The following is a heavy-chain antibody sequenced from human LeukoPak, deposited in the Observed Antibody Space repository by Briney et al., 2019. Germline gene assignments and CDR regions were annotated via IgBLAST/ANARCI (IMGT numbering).Heavy chain of an antibody. D-gene: IGHD3-3*01. Sequence: GGSLRLSCAAPGFTFSSYSMNWVRQAPGKGLEWVSSISSSSSYIYYADSVKGRFTISRDNAKNSLYLQMNSLRAEDTAVYYCARAYYDFWSGYPSYAFDIWGQGTMVTVSS. CDR3: ARAYYDFWSGYPSYAFDI. CDR1: GFTFSSYS. J-gene: IGHJ3*02. V-gene: IGHV3-21*01. CDR2: ISSSSSYI.